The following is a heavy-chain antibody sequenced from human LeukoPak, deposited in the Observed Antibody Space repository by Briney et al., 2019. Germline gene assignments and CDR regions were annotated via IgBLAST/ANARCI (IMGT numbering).Heavy chain of an antibody. J-gene: IGHJ4*02. CDR2: IYYSGST. D-gene: IGHD3-9*01. CDR1: GGSISSGDYY. Sequence: PSQTLSLTCTVSGGSISSGDYYWSWIRQPPGKGLEWIGYIYYSGSTYYNPSLKSRVAISVDTSKNQFSLKLSSVTAADTAVYYSAREDIFTGIDDYWGQGTLVTVSS. V-gene: IGHV4-30-4*01. CDR3: AREDIFTGIDDY.